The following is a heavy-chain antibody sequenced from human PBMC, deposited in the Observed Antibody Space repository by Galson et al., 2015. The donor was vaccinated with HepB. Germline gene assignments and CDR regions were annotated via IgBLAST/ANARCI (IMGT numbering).Heavy chain of an antibody. Sequence: SVKVSCKASGYTLSTYSMTWVRQAPGQGLEWVGWINTKTGNPRYAQGFTGRFVLSLDTSVSTAYLEITSLKAEDTAVYYCATIGVVEATGVRYFHHWGQGTLVTVSS. V-gene: IGHV7-4-1*02. J-gene: IGHJ1*01. D-gene: IGHD2-15*01. CDR1: GYTLSTYS. CDR2: INTKTGNP. CDR3: ATIGVVEATGVRYFHH.